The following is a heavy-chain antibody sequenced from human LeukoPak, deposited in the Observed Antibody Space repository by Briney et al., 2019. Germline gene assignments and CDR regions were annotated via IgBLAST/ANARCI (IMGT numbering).Heavy chain of an antibody. CDR1: GFTFSSYG. V-gene: IGHV3-30*02. J-gene: IGHJ6*03. CDR2: IRYDGSNK. CDR3: AKVVGGTTVTSATYMDV. D-gene: IGHD4-11*01. Sequence: SGGSLRLSCAASGFTFSSYGMHWVRQVPGKGLKWVAFIRYDGSNKYYADSVKGRFTISRDNSKNTLYLQMNSLRAEDTAVYYCAKVVGGTTVTSATYMDVWGKGTTVTVSS.